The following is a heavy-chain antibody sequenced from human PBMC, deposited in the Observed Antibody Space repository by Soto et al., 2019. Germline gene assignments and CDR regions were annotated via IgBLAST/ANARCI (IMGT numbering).Heavy chain of an antibody. Sequence: SETLSLTCTVSGGSISSSSYYWGWIRQPPGKGLEWIGSIYYSGSTYYNPSLKSRVTISVDTSKNQFSLKLSSVTAADTAVYYCARGRRYSYGTPYYYYMDVWGKGTTVTVSS. D-gene: IGHD5-18*01. J-gene: IGHJ6*03. CDR3: ARGRRYSYGTPYYYYMDV. V-gene: IGHV4-39*01. CDR1: GGSISSSSYY. CDR2: IYYSGST.